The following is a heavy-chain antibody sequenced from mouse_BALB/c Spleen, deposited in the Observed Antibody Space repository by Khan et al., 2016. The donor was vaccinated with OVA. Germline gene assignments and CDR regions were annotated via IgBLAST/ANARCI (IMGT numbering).Heavy chain of an antibody. CDR1: GYTFSNYV. D-gene: IGHD1-1*01. J-gene: IGHJ4*01. CDR3: AKYASSPYYAMDY. Sequence: VQLQQSGPELVKPGASVKMSCKASGYTFSNYVMHWVKQKPGQGLEWIGNINPYNDGPKYNEKLKGKATLTSDKSSSTANMERSSMTSEASAVYYCAKYASSPYYAMDYWGQGTSVTVSS. CDR2: INPYNDGP. V-gene: IGHV1S136*01.